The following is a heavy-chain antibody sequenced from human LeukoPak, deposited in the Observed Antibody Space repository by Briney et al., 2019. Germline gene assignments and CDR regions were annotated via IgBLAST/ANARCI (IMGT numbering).Heavy chain of an antibody. J-gene: IGHJ4*02. D-gene: IGHD1-26*01. CDR2: IYYSGST. CDR3: AKNTWELLQ. V-gene: IGHV4-59*01. CDR1: GGSISSYY. Sequence: SETLSLTGTVAGGSISSYYWSWIRQPPGKGLEWIGYIYYSGSTNYNPSLKSRVTISVDTSKNQISLKLSSVTAADTAVYYCAKNTWELLQWGQGTLVTVSS.